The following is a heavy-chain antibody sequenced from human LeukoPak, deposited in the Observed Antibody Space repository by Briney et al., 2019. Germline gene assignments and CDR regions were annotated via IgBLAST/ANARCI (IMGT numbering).Heavy chain of an antibody. V-gene: IGHV4-59*11. CDR2: IYYSGST. D-gene: IGHD5-24*01. CDR1: GGSISSHY. Sequence: SETLSLTCTVSGGSISSHYRSWIRQPPGKGLEWIGYIYYSGSTNYNPSLKSRVTISVDTSKNQFSLKLSSVTAADTAVYYCARVQRWLQPLYYYYYMDVWGKGTTVTVSS. J-gene: IGHJ6*03. CDR3: ARVQRWLQPLYYYYYMDV.